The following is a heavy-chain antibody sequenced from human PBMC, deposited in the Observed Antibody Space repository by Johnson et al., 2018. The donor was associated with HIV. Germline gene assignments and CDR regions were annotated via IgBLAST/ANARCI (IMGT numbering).Heavy chain of an antibody. D-gene: IGHD2-2*01. Sequence: QVQLVESGRGVVQPGRSLRLSCAASGFTFSSYAMHWVRQAPGKGLEWLALISFDGSNKYYADSVKGRFTISRDNSKNTLYLQMNSLRADETAVYYCAKGGGGYCSSTSCYAFDIWGQGTMVTVSS. CDR3: AKGGGGYCSSTSCYAFDI. V-gene: IGHV3-30-3*01. J-gene: IGHJ3*02. CDR2: ISFDGSNK. CDR1: GFTFSSYA.